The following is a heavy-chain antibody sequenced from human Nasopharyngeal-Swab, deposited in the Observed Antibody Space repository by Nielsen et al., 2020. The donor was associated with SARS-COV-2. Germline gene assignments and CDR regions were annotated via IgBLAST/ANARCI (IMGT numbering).Heavy chain of an antibody. J-gene: IGHJ3*02. Sequence: GQAPGKALEWLALIYWDDDKRYSPSLKSRLTITKDTSKNQVVLTMTNMDPVDTATYYCAHSTAPGYSGYEGVAFDIWGQGTMVTVSS. CDR3: AHSTAPGYSGYEGVAFDI. D-gene: IGHD5-12*01. CDR2: IYWDDDK. V-gene: IGHV2-5*02.